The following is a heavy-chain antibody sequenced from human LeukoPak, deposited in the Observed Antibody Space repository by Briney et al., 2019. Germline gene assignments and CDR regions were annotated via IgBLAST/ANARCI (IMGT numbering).Heavy chain of an antibody. CDR2: IYYSGST. CDR3: ARVGVYYDILTGYYFDY. V-gene: IGHV4-59*11. D-gene: IGHD3-9*01. J-gene: IGHJ4*02. Sequence: SETLSLTCTVSGGSISSHYWSWIRQPPGKGLEGIGYIYYSGSTNYNPSLKSRVTISVDTSKNQFSLKLSSVTAADTAVYYCARVGVYYDILTGYYFDYWGQGTLVTVSS. CDR1: GGSISSHY.